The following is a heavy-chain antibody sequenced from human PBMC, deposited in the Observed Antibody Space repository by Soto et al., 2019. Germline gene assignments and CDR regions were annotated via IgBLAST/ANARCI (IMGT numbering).Heavy chain of an antibody. CDR3: AKEGTTRRSYYCDF. CDR2: ISYEGRIQ. V-gene: IGHV3-30*18. Sequence: QVQLVESGGGVVQPGRSLRLSCGASGFTFSSYGMQWVRQAPGKGLEWVAVISYEGRIQYYADSVKGRFTISRDNSRDTLYLQMNSLRTENTAVYYCAKEGTTRRSYYCDFWGQGTLVAVSS. J-gene: IGHJ4*02. CDR1: GFTFSSYG. D-gene: IGHD1-26*01.